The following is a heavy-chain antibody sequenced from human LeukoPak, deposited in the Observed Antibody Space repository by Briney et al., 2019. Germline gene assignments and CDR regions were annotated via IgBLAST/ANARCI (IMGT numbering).Heavy chain of an antibody. V-gene: IGHV3-23*01. Sequence: GGSLRLPCAASGFTFSSHAMSWVRQAPGKGLEWVSAITSGSGSNVYYTDSLKGRFTISRDNSKNTLYLQMNSLRAEGTAVYYCAKDPRVTTGSKPRYFDYWGQGTLVTVSS. J-gene: IGHJ4*02. CDR2: ITSGSGSNV. D-gene: IGHD4-17*01. CDR1: GFTFSSHA. CDR3: AKDPRVTTGSKPRYFDY.